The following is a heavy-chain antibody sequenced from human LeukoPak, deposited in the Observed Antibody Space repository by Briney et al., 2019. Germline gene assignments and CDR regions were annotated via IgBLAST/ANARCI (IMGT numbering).Heavy chain of an antibody. V-gene: IGHV3-7*04. CDR2: INQDGSEK. D-gene: IGHD3-3*01. J-gene: IGHJ4*02. CDR3: ARGFLEWLLPSAVFDY. CDR1: GFTLGSYW. Sequence: GGSLRLSCAASGFTLGSYWMSWVRQAPGKGVEWVANINQDGSEKYYVDSVKGRFTISRDNAKNSLYLQMSSLRPEDTAVYYCARGFLEWLLPSAVFDYWGQGTLVTVSS.